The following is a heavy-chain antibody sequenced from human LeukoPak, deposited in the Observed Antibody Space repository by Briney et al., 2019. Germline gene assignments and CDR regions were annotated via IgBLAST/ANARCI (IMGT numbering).Heavy chain of an antibody. CDR2: IYTSGST. Sequence: SETLSLTCTVSGGSISSGSYYWSWIRQPAGKGLEWIGRIYTSGSTNYNPSLKSRVTMSVDTSKNQFSLKLSSVTAADTAVYYCARSSSSWYAGWFDPWGQGTLVTVSS. D-gene: IGHD6-13*01. J-gene: IGHJ5*02. CDR3: ARSSSSWYAGWFDP. CDR1: GGSISSGSYY. V-gene: IGHV4-61*02.